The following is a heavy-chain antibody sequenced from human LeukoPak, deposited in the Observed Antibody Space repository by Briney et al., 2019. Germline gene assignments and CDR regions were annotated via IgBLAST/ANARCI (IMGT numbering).Heavy chain of an antibody. D-gene: IGHD1-26*01. V-gene: IGHV3-30*18. J-gene: IGHJ4*02. CDR1: GFTFSSYA. CDR3: AKAAGGATSLFDY. Sequence: PGGSLRLSCAASGFTFSSYAMSWVRQAPGKGLEWVAVISYDGSNKYYADSVKGRFTISRDNSKNTLCLQMNSLRAEDTAVYYCAKAAGGATSLFDYWGQGTLVTVSS. CDR2: ISYDGSNK.